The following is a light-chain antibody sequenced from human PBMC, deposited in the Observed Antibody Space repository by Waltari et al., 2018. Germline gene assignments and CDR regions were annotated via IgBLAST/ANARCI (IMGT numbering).Light chain of an antibody. J-gene: IGKJ4*01. CDR2: GAS. V-gene: IGKV3-20*01. CDR3: QQYGSSKLT. Sequence: EIVLTQSPGTLSLSQGERATLSCRASQSVSSSYLAWYRQKPGQAPRLLIYGASSRATGIPDRFSGSGSGTDFTLTISRLEPEDFAVYYCQQYGSSKLTFGGGTKVEIK. CDR1: QSVSSSY.